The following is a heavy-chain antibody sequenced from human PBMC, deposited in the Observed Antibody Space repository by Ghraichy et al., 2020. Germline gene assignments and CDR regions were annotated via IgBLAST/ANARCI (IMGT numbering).Heavy chain of an antibody. CDR3: AAAANDAFDI. CDR1: GGSISSYY. Sequence: SETLSLTCTVSGGSISSYYWSWIRQPPGKGLEWIGYIYYSGSTNYNPSLKSRVTISVDTSKNQFSLKLSSVTAADTAVYYCAAAANDAFDIWGQGTMVTVSS. V-gene: IGHV4-59*01. CDR2: IYYSGST. J-gene: IGHJ3*02. D-gene: IGHD2-2*01.